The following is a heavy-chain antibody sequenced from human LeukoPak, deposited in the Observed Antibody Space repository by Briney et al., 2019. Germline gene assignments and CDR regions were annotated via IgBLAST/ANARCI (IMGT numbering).Heavy chain of an antibody. D-gene: IGHD5-18*01. Sequence: PGGSLRFSCAASGFTFSSYAMHWVRQAPGKGLEWVAVISYDGSNKYYADSVKGRFTISRDNSKNTLYLQMNSLRAEDTAVYYCAKELRGYSYGLRNNWFDPWGQGTLVTVSS. V-gene: IGHV3-30-3*01. CDR3: AKELRGYSYGLRNNWFDP. CDR1: GFTFSSYA. CDR2: ISYDGSNK. J-gene: IGHJ5*02.